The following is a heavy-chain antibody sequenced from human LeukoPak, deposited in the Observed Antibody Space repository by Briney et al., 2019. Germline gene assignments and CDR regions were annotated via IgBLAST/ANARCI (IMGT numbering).Heavy chain of an antibody. CDR1: GGSISSGDYY. J-gene: IGHJ4*02. Sequence: PSETLSLTCTVSGGSISSGDYYWSWIRQPPGKGLEWIGYIYYSGSTYYNPSLKSRVTISVDTSKNQFSLKLSSVTAADTAVYYCARETVVPAKRGDYFDYWGQGTLVTVSS. V-gene: IGHV4-30-4*08. CDR2: IYYSGST. D-gene: IGHD2-2*01. CDR3: ARETVVPAKRGDYFDY.